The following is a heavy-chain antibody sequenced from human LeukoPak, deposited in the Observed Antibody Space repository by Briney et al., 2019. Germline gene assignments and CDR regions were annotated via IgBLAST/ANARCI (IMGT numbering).Heavy chain of an antibody. V-gene: IGHV3-23*01. CDR1: GFTLSSYA. CDR3: APLGCGGSCYRFDY. J-gene: IGHJ4*02. D-gene: IGHD2-15*01. Sequence: GGSLRLSCAASGFTLSSYAMSWVRQAPGKGLEWVSAISGSGGSTYYADSVKGRFTISRDNSKNTLYLQMNSLRAEDTAVYYCAPLGCGGSCYRFDYWGQGTLVTVSS. CDR2: ISGSGGST.